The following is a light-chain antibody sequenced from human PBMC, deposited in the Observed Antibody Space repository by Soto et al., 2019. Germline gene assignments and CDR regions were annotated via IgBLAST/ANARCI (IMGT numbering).Light chain of an antibody. V-gene: IGKV3-20*01. CDR2: DAA. CDR1: QNVGNY. Sequence: EIVLTQSPATLSLSPGEIATLSCLASQNVGNYLLWYQQKSGQAPRLLIYDAATRATGIPDRFSGGGSETDFTLTISRLESEDSAVYYCQQYGISPFTCGGGNKGDIK. J-gene: IGKJ4*01. CDR3: QQYGISPFT.